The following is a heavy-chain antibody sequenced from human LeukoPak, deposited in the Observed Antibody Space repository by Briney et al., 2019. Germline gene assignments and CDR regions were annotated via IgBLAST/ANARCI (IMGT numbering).Heavy chain of an antibody. J-gene: IGHJ6*02. V-gene: IGHV4-30-4*02. D-gene: IGHD3-10*01. CDR3: ARSSRGSVALLTIYGMDV. Sequence: PSETLSLTCTVSGGSISSGDYYWSWIRQPPGKGLEWIGYIYYSGSTYYNPSLKSRVTISVDTSKNQFSLKLSSVTAADTAVYYCARSSRGSVALLTIYGMDVWGQGTTITVSS. CDR2: IYYSGST. CDR1: GGSISSGDYY.